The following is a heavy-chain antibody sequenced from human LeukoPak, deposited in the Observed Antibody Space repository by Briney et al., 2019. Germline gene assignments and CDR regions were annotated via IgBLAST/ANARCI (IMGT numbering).Heavy chain of an antibody. Sequence: GGSLRLSCTASGFTFGDYAMSWVRQAPGKGLEWVGFIRSKAYGGTTEYAASVKGRFTISRDDSKSIAYLQMNSLKTEDTAVYYCTRHSGSYLLDFDYWGQGTLVTVSS. CDR3: TRHSGSYLLDFDY. CDR2: IRSKAYGGTT. V-gene: IGHV3-49*04. CDR1: GFTFGDYA. J-gene: IGHJ4*02. D-gene: IGHD1-26*01.